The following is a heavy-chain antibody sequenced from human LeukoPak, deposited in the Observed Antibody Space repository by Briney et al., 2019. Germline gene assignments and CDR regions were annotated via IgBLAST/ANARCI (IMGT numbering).Heavy chain of an antibody. J-gene: IGHJ4*02. CDR1: GFTFDDAW. V-gene: IGHV3-15*01. Sequence: GESLGLSCAASGFTFDDAWMTWVRQAPGIGLEWVGRIRSKTYGVTTDYAAPVKGRFTISTDDSKTTLYLQMNSLKTEDTAVYYCTTGGTRGYWGQGTLVTVSS. CDR2: IRSKTYGVTT. D-gene: IGHD1-26*01. CDR3: TTGGTRGY.